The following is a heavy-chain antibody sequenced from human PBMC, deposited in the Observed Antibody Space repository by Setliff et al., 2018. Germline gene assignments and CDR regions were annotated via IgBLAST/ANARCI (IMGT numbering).Heavy chain of an antibody. J-gene: IGHJ1*01. Sequence: SVKVSCKVSGSTLTELSMHWVRQAPGKGLEWMGGFDPEDGETIYAQKFQGRVTMTEDTSTDTAYMELSSLRSEDTAVYYCATVFWSGYYVAEYFQHWGQGTLVTVSS. V-gene: IGHV1-24*01. CDR1: GSTLTELS. CDR2: FDPEDGET. D-gene: IGHD3-3*01. CDR3: ATVFWSGYYVAEYFQH.